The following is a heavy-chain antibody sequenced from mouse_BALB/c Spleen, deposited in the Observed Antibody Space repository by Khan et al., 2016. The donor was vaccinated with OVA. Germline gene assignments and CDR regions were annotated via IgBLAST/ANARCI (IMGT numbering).Heavy chain of an antibody. J-gene: IGHJ4*01. CDR2: INYSGST. CDR1: GYSITSDYA. Sequence: VQLVESGPGLVKPSQSLSLTCTVTGYSITSDYAWNWIRQFPGNKLEWMGYINYSGSTNYNPALKSRISITRDTSKNQFFLQLNSVTTADTATYYCARDGSRYNYAMDYGGQGTSVTVSS. D-gene: IGHD2-3*01. V-gene: IGHV3-2*02. CDR3: ARDGSRYNYAMDY.